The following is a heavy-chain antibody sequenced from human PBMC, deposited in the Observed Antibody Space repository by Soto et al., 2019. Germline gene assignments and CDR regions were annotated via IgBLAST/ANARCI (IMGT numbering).Heavy chain of an antibody. CDR1: GFIFSDYT. J-gene: IGHJ6*02. Sequence: EVQLVESGGDLVQPGGSLRLSCAASGFIFSDYTMTWVRQAPGRGLEFVSHISSSGGAIFYAESVKGRFTVSRDNAKNSLYLQMNSLRDEDTAVYFCARDHGGSTWFVGVYYFFGMDVWAKGPRSPSP. CDR2: ISSSGGAI. CDR3: ARDHGGSTWFVGVYYFFGMDV. D-gene: IGHD6-13*01. V-gene: IGHV3-48*02.